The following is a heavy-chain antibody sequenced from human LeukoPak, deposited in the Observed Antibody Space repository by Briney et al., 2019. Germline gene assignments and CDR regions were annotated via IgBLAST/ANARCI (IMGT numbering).Heavy chain of an antibody. D-gene: IGHD4-11*01. Sequence: SETLSLTCTVSGGSISSGDYYWSWIRQPPGKGLEWIGYIYYSGSTYYNPSLKSRVTISVDTSKNQFSLKLSSVTAADTAVYYCARGFRYSNYYYGMDVWGQGTTVTVSS. CDR1: GGSISSGDYY. CDR2: IYYSGST. V-gene: IGHV4-30-4*01. J-gene: IGHJ6*02. CDR3: ARGFRYSNYYYGMDV.